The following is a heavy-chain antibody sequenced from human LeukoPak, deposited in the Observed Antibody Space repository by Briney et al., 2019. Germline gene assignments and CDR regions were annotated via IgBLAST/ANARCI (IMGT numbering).Heavy chain of an antibody. CDR1: GFTFSKYG. J-gene: IGHJ4*02. CDR2: ISFDGSSK. CDR3: AKDRGFSFASGSSELDY. V-gene: IGHV3-30*18. Sequence: PGGSLRLSCAASGFTFSKYGIHWVRQAPGQGLEWVAVISFDGSSKYHADSVKGRFTISRDNSKNTVYLQMNSLRIEDTAVYYCAKDRGFSFASGSSELDYWGQGTQVTVSS. D-gene: IGHD3-10*01.